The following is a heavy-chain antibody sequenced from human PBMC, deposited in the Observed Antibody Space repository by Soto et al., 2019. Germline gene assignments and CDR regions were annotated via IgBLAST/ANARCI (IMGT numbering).Heavy chain of an antibody. CDR1: GFTFSSYG. D-gene: IGHD3-10*01. V-gene: IGHV3-30*03. J-gene: IGHJ4*02. CDR3: AREGERYYYGSGSYYFDY. CDR2: ISYDGSNK. Sequence: QVQLVESGGGVVQPGRSLRLSCAASGFTFSSYGMHWVRQAPGKGLEWVAVISYDGSNKYYADSVKGRFTISRDNSKNTLYLQMNSLRAEDTAVYYCAREGERYYYGSGSYYFDYWGQGTLVTVSS.